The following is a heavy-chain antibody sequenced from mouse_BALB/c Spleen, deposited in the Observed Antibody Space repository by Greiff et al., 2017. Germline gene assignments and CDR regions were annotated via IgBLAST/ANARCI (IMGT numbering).Heavy chain of an antibody. CDR2: IDPANGNT. CDR3: GYGNYRAY. V-gene: IGHV14-3*02. D-gene: IGHD2-1*01. Sequence: VQLQQSGAELVKPGASVKLSCTASGFNIKDTYMHWVKQRPEQGLEWIGRIDPANGNTKYNPKFQGKATITADTSSNTAYLQLSILTSEDTAVYNYGYGNYRAYWGQGTLVTVSA. J-gene: IGHJ3*01. CDR1: GFNIKDTY.